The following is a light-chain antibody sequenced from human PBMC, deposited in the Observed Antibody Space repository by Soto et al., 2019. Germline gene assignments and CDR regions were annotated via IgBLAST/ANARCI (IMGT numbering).Light chain of an antibody. J-gene: IGKJ2*01. Sequence: EIVLTQSPGTLSLSPGERATLSCRDSQSVSSSYLAWYQQKPGQAPRLLIYGASSRATGIPDRFSGSGSGRDFILTISRLEPEDFAVYYCQQYGSSYTFGQGTKLEIK. CDR2: GAS. V-gene: IGKV3-20*01. CDR1: QSVSSSY. CDR3: QQYGSSYT.